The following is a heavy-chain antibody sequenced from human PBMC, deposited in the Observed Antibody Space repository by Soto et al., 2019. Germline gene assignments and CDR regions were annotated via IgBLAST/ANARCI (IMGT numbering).Heavy chain of an antibody. CDR3: ARGYGIVGAARHAFDI. D-gene: IGHD1-26*01. Sequence: ASVKVSCKASGYTFTGYYMHWVRQAPGQGLEWMGIINPSGGSTSYAQKFQGRVTMTRDTSTSTVYMELSSLRSEDTAVYYCARGYGIVGAARHAFDIWGQGTMVTVS. CDR1: GYTFTGYY. V-gene: IGHV1-46*03. J-gene: IGHJ3*02. CDR2: INPSGGST.